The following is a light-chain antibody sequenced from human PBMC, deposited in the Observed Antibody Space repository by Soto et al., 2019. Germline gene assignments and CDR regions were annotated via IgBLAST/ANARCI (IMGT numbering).Light chain of an antibody. CDR3: QQRRNWPPVT. V-gene: IGKV3-11*01. J-gene: IGKJ5*01. CDR1: QSVGSY. CDR2: NAS. Sequence: EIVLTQSPATLSLSPGERATLSCRASQSVGSYLAWYQQKPGQAPRLLIYNASNRATGIPARFSSSGSGTDFILTISSLEPEDSAVYYCQQRRNWPPVTFGQGTRLEIK.